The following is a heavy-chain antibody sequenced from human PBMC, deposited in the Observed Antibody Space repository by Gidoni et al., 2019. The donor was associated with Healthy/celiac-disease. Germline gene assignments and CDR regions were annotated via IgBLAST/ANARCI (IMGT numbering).Heavy chain of an antibody. CDR2: ISYDGSNK. D-gene: IGHD1-26*01. V-gene: IGHV3-30*18. Sequence: QVQLVESGGGVVQPGRSLRLSCAASGFTFSSYGMHWVRQAPGKGLEWVAVISYDGSNKYYADSVKGRFTICRDNSKNTLYLQMNSLRAEDTAVYYCAKDGRGGSYWGQGTLVTVSS. CDR1: GFTFSSYG. CDR3: AKDGRGGSY. J-gene: IGHJ4*02.